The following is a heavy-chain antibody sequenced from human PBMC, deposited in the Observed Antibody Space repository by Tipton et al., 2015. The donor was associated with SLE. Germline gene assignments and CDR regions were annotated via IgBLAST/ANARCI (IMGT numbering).Heavy chain of an antibody. V-gene: IGHV4-34*01. Sequence: TLSLTCAIYGGSFSGYYWSWIRQPPGKGLEWIGEINHSGSTNYNPSLKSRVTISVDTSKNQFSLKLNSVTAADTAVYYCARVVPRWFDPWGQGTLVTVSS. CDR3: ARVVPRWFDP. CDR2: INHSGST. CDR1: GGSFSGYY. J-gene: IGHJ5*02.